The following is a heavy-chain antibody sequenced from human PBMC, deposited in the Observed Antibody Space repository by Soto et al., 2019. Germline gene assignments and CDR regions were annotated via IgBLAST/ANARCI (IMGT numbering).Heavy chain of an antibody. J-gene: IGHJ4*02. D-gene: IGHD3-16*01. CDR1: GGSVSSGSYY. CDR3: ASASSYDYVWGTIDY. CDR2: IYYSGST. V-gene: IGHV4-61*01. Sequence: QVQLQESGPGLVKPSETLSLTCTVSGGSVSSGSYYWSWIRQPPGKGLESIGYIYYSGSTNYNPSLQSRVTISVDTSKNQLSLKLSSVTAADTAVYYCASASSYDYVWGTIDYWGQGTLVTVSS.